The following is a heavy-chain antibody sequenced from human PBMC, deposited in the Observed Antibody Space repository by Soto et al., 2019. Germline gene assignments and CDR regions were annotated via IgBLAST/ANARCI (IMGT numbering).Heavy chain of an antibody. V-gene: IGHV4-34*01. J-gene: IGHJ6*02. CDR2: INHSGST. CDR1: GGSFSGYD. Sequence: SETLSLTCAVYGGSFSGYDWSWIRQPPGKGLEWIGEINHSGSTNYNPSLKSRVTISVDTSKNQFSLMLSSVTAADTAVYYCARGGGRGYSGYVIGVYYYYGMDVWGQGTTVTVSS. D-gene: IGHD5-12*01. CDR3: ARGGGRGYSGYVIGVYYYYGMDV.